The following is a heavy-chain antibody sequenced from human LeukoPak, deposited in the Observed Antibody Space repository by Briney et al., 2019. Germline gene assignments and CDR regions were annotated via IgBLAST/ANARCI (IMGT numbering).Heavy chain of an antibody. Sequence: SETLSLTCAVYGGSFTGYYWSWIRQPPGKGLEWIGEISHRGSTNYNPSLKSRVTISVDTSKNQFSLKLSSVTAADTAVYYCAREIFGVVTHYYYYYMDVWGKGTTVTVSS. D-gene: IGHD3-3*01. CDR2: ISHRGST. CDR1: GGSFTGYY. J-gene: IGHJ6*03. CDR3: AREIFGVVTHYYYYYMDV. V-gene: IGHV4-34*01.